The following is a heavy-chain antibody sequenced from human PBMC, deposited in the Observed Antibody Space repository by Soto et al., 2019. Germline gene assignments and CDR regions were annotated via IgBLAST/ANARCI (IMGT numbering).Heavy chain of an antibody. CDR2: IYAGDSDT. J-gene: IGHJ4*02. D-gene: IGHD5-18*01. Sequence: ESRKISCNVSGYRFTSYWIGWFLQMPGKGLEWMGIIYAGDSDTRYRPSFEGQVTFSADKSSSTAYLQWRSLKASDTAMYYCARVDTAMIHQDWGQGTLVTVSS. CDR1: GYRFTSYW. CDR3: ARVDTAMIHQD. V-gene: IGHV5-51*01.